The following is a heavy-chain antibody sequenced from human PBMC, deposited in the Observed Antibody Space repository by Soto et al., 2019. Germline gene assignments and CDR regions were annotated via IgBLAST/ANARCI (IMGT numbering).Heavy chain of an antibody. CDR3: VKDGRPGGADY. J-gene: IGHJ4*02. CDR2: IYYNSDRI. V-gene: IGHV3-9*02. CDR1: GFTSNDYA. Sequence: EVKLVESGGGLVQPGRSLRLSCAASGFTSNDYAMHWVRQATGKGLEWVSGIYYNSDRIDYGDSVKGRFATSRDNAKTSLYLQMNSLGPEDTALYYCVKDGRPGGADYWGPGTLVTVSS. D-gene: IGHD3-16*01.